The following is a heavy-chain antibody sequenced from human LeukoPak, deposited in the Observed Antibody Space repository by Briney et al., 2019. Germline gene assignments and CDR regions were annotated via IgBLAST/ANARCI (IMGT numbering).Heavy chain of an antibody. CDR3: ARDYFAVANNGDGFDI. CDR2: ISSSNSYM. J-gene: IGHJ3*02. D-gene: IGHD6-19*01. V-gene: IGHV3-21*01. CDR1: GFTFSSYS. Sequence: GGSLRLSCAASGFTFSSYSMNLVRQAPGKGLEWVSSISSSNSYMYYADSVKGRFTISRDNAKNSLYLQMNSLRAEDTAVYYCARDYFAVANNGDGFDIWGQGTMVTISS.